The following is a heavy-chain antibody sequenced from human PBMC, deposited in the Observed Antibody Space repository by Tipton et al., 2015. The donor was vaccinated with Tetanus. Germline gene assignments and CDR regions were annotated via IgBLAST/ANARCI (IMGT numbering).Heavy chain of an antibody. V-gene: IGHV4-39*01. J-gene: IGHJ6*01. D-gene: IGHD3-3*01. Sequence: TLSLTCTVSGGSISSSSYYWGWIRQPPGKGLEWIGSIYYSGSTYYNPSLKSRVTISVDTSKNQFSLKLSSVTAADTAVYYCARLNYDFWSGYFNNYYYYGMDVWGQGTTVTVSS. CDR2: IYYSGST. CDR3: ARLNYDFWSGYFNNYYYYGMDV. CDR1: GGSISSSSYY.